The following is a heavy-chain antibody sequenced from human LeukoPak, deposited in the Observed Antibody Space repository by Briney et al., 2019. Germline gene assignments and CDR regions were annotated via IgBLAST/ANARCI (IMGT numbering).Heavy chain of an antibody. CDR2: IYYSGST. CDR1: GGSISSSSYY. Sequence: SETLSLTCTASGGSISSSSYYWGWIRQPPGKGLEWIGSIYYSGSTYYNPSLKSRVTISVDTSKNQFSLKLSSVTAADTAVYYCARPIAAAGPFDYWGQGTLVTVSS. CDR3: ARPIAAAGPFDY. D-gene: IGHD6-13*01. J-gene: IGHJ4*02. V-gene: IGHV4-39*07.